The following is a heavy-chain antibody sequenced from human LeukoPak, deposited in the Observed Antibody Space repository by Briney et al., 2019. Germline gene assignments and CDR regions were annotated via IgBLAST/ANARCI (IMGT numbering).Heavy chain of an antibody. CDR1: GGSISSSTFY. D-gene: IGHD2-2*01. CDR2: IYSSGST. Sequence: SETLSLTCTVSGGSISSSTFYWGWIRQPPGKGLEWIGSIYSSGSTYYNPSLKSRLTMSVDTSKNQFSLKLSSVTAADTAVYYCARYCSSTSCYAGVHDAFDIWGQGTMVTVSS. V-gene: IGHV4-39*07. J-gene: IGHJ3*02. CDR3: ARYCSSTSCYAGVHDAFDI.